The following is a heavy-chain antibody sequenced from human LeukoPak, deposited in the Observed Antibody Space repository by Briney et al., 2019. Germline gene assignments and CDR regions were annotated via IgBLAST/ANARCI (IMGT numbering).Heavy chain of an antibody. CDR3: ASGGGGIVVVPAPYYYYYMDV. Sequence: SETLSLTCTVSGGSISSYYWSWIRQPPGKGLEWIGYIYYSGSTNYNPSLKSRVTISVDRSKNQFSLKLSSVTAADTAVYYCASGGGGIVVVPAPYYYYYMDVWGKGTTVTVSS. J-gene: IGHJ6*03. D-gene: IGHD2-2*01. CDR1: GGSISSYY. V-gene: IGHV4-59*12. CDR2: IYYSGST.